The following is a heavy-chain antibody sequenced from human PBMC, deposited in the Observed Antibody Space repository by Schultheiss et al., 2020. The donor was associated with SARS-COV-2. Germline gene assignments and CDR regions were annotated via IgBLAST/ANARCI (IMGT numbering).Heavy chain of an antibody. D-gene: IGHD3-10*01. CDR3: TTAEGRTDYYYYYGMDV. CDR1: GFTFSSYE. Sequence: GESLKISCAASGFTFSSYEMNWVRQAPGKGLEWVSYISSSGSTIYYADSVKGRFTISRDNAKNSLYLQMNSLRAEDTAVYYCTTAEGRTDYYYYYGMDVWGQGTTVTVSS. J-gene: IGHJ6*02. CDR2: ISSSGSTI. V-gene: IGHV3-48*03.